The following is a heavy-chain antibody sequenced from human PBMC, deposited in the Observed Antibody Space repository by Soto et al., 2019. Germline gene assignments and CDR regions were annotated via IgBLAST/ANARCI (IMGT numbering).Heavy chain of an antibody. D-gene: IGHD2-15*01. CDR1: GCSICSYY. CDR2: IYYSGST. Sequence: SETLSLSCTVSGCSICSYYWSWIRQPPGKGLEWIGYIYYSGSTNYNPSLKSRVTISVDTSKNQFSLKLSSVTAADTAVYYCARDLRTVVAATTNGWFDPWGQGTLVTVSS. V-gene: IGHV4-59*01. CDR3: ARDLRTVVAATTNGWFDP. J-gene: IGHJ5*02.